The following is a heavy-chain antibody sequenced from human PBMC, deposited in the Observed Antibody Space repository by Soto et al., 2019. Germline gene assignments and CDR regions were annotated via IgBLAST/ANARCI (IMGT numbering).Heavy chain of an antibody. CDR2: INAGNGNT. Sequence: VSVKASSKDPGVTITSYSLHWPHHAPGQRLEWMGWINAGNGNTKYSQKFQGRVTITRDTSASTAYMELSSLRSEDTAVYYCARSIVVVTALDYWGQGTLVTVSS. CDR1: GVTITSYS. CDR3: ARSIVVVTALDY. V-gene: IGHV1-3*01. D-gene: IGHD2-21*02. J-gene: IGHJ4*02.